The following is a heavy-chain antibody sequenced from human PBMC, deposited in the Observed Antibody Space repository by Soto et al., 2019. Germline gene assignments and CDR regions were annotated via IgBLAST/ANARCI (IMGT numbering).Heavy chain of an antibody. CDR2: ISAYNGNT. J-gene: IGHJ4*02. D-gene: IGHD3-22*01. Sequence: RASVKVSCKASGYTFTSYGISWVRQAPGQGLEWMGWISAYNGNTNYAQKLQGRVTMTTDTSTSTAYMELRSLRSDDTAVYYCARDSTSTLKYYYDSSGYKEHWDYWGQGTLVTVSS. CDR3: ARDSTSTLKYYYDSSGYKEHWDY. CDR1: GYTFTSYG. V-gene: IGHV1-18*01.